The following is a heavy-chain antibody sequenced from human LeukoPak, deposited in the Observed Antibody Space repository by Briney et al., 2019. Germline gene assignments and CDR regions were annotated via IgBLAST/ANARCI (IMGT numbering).Heavy chain of an antibody. J-gene: IGHJ4*02. D-gene: IGHD3-22*01. Sequence: PGGSLRLSCAASGFTFDDYAMHWVRQAPGKGLEWVSGISWNSDTIGYADSVKGRFTISRDNAKNSLYLQMNSLRAEDMAFYYCAKYSSPFYYDTSGYYVNWGQGTLVTVSS. CDR3: AKYSSPFYYDTSGYYVN. V-gene: IGHV3-9*03. CDR2: ISWNSDTI. CDR1: GFTFDDYA.